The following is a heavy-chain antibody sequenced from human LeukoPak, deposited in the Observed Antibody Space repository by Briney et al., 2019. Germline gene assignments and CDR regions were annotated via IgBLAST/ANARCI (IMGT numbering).Heavy chain of an antibody. Sequence: ASVKVSCTASGYTFTSYGISWVRQAPGQGLEWMGWISAYNGNTNYAQKLQGRVTMTTDTSTSTAYMELRSLRSDDTAVYYCARDRGSGYSYGFPHYYYGMDVWGQGTTVTVSS. V-gene: IGHV1-18*01. CDR1: GYTFTSYG. D-gene: IGHD5-18*01. CDR2: ISAYNGNT. CDR3: ARDRGSGYSYGFPHYYYGMDV. J-gene: IGHJ6*02.